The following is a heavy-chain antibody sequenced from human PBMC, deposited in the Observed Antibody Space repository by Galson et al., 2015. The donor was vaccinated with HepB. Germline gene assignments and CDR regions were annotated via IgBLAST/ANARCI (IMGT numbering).Heavy chain of an antibody. CDR2: ISGSGGST. V-gene: IGHV3-23*01. J-gene: IGHJ4*02. D-gene: IGHD6-13*01. CDR3: AKDIAAAGYFDY. CDR1: GFTFSSYA. Sequence: SLRLSCAASGFTFSSYAMSWVRQAPGKGLEWVSAISGSGGSTYYADSVKGRFTISRDNSKNTLYLQMNSLRAEDTAVYYCAKDIAAAGYFDYWGQGTLVTVSS.